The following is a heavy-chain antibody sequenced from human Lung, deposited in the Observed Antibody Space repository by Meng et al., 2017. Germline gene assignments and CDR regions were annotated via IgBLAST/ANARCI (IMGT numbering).Heavy chain of an antibody. CDR1: ASTPAAIY. CDR3: ARDEDISAAGKLFGNY. V-gene: IGHV1-2*06. CDR2: NDPNQDHT. Sequence: THAPSVKSARQTSASTPAAIYILWLHHALGQGLEFMGRNDPNQDHTQYAHNYQGRVTMTIDTSISTVYMELNGLRSDDTALYYCARDEDISAAGKLFGNYWGQGTLVTVSS. J-gene: IGHJ4*02. D-gene: IGHD6-13*01.